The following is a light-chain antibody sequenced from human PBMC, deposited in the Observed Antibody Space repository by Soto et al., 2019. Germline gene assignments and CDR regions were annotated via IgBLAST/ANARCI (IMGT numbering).Light chain of an antibody. CDR2: VAS. Sequence: IVLTQSPGTLSLSPGERATLSCRASQSVSSSYLAWYQQKPGQAPRLLIYVASSRATGIPDRFSGSGSGTDFTLTISRLEPEDVAVYYCQQYGSSPRTFGQGTKVEIK. V-gene: IGKV3-20*01. CDR3: QQYGSSPRT. J-gene: IGKJ1*01. CDR1: QSVSSSY.